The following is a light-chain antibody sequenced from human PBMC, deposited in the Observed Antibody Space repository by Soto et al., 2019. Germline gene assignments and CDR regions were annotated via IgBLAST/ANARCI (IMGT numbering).Light chain of an antibody. Sequence: QSVLTQPPSVSGAPGQRVTISCTGSSSNIGAGYDVHWYQQLPGTAPKLLIYANSNRPSGVPDRFSGSKSGTSASLAITGLQAEDEADYYCQSYDSSLSGSKVFGTGTKLTFL. CDR3: QSYDSSLSGSKV. J-gene: IGLJ1*01. CDR1: SSNIGAGYD. V-gene: IGLV1-40*01. CDR2: ANS.